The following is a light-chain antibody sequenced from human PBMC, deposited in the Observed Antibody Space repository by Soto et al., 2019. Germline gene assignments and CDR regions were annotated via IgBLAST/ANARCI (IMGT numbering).Light chain of an antibody. J-gene: IGKJ3*01. V-gene: IGKV1-17*01. CDR3: QQADSFTT. CDR1: QGIRHD. CDR2: SAS. Sequence: DIQMTQSPSSLSASVGDRVTITCRGSQGIRHDLGWYQQKPGKAPKRLIYSASSLQSGVPSRSSGSGSGTDFTLTISSLQPEDFATYYCQQADSFTTFGPGTKVDIK.